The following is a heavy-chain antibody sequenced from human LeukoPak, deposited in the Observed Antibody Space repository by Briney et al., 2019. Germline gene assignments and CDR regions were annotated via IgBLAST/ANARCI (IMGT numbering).Heavy chain of an antibody. CDR2: IYSGGST. Sequence: GGSLRLSCAASGFTVSSNYMSWVRQAPGKGLEWVSVIYSGGSTYYADSVKGRFTISRDTSKNTLSLQMNSLRAEDTAVYFCARVGDHFHWNLDLWGRGTLVTVSS. V-gene: IGHV3-53*01. CDR3: ARVGDHFHWNLDL. CDR1: GFTVSSNY. J-gene: IGHJ2*01. D-gene: IGHD3-3*02.